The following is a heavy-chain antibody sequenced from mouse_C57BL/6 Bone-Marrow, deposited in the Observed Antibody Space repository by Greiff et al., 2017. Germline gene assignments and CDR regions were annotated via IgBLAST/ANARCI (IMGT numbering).Heavy chain of an antibody. V-gene: IGHV1-19*01. Sequence: VQLKESGPVLVKPGASVKMSCKASGYTFTDYYMNWVKQSHGKSLEWIGVINPYNGGTSYNQKFKGKATLTVDKSSSTAYMELNSLTSEDSAVYYCARWDDYCWYFDVWGTGTTVTVSS. CDR3: ARWDDYCWYFDV. CDR2: INPYNGGT. CDR1: GYTFTDYY. D-gene: IGHD2-13*01. J-gene: IGHJ1*03.